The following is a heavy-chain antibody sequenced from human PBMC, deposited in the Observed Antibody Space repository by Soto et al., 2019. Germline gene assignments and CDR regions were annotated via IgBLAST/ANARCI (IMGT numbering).Heavy chain of an antibody. D-gene: IGHD2-8*01. V-gene: IGHV1-46*01. CDR1: GYTFTSYY. CDR2: INPSGGST. Sequence: ASVKVSCKASGYTFTSYYMHWVRQAPGQGLEWMGIINPSGGSTSYAQKFQGRVTMTRDTSTSTVYMELRSLRSEDTALYYCARTGGDCTKGVCYEYWGQGTLVTVSS. CDR3: ARTGGDCTKGVCYEY. J-gene: IGHJ4*02.